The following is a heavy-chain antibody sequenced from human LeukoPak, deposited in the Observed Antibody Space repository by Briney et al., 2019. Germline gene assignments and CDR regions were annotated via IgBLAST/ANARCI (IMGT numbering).Heavy chain of an antibody. CDR3: ARDRGRATWFDP. CDR2: IYYSGST. Sequence: SETLSLTCTVSGGSITSYYWHWIRQPPGKGLEWIGCIYYSGSTNYNPSLKSRVTISVDTSRKQFSLKLHSVTAADTAVYYCARDRGRATWFDPWGQGTVVTVSS. V-gene: IGHV4-59*01. CDR1: GGSITSYY. D-gene: IGHD3-10*01. J-gene: IGHJ5*02.